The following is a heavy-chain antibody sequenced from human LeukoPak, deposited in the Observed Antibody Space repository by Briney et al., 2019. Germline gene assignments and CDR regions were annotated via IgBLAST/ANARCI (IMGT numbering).Heavy chain of an antibody. D-gene: IGHD6-13*01. CDR1: GFTFSDHY. J-gene: IGHJ3*01. CDR2: SGNKPNSYTT. V-gene: IGHV3-72*01. Sequence: GGSLRLSCATSGFTFSDHYMDWVRQAPGKGLEWVGRSGNKPNSYTTEYAASVRGRFTISRDETKNSLDLQMNSLKTEDTAVYYCTRGYSGGNWYAFDLWGQGTMVAVSS. CDR3: TRGYSGGNWYAFDL.